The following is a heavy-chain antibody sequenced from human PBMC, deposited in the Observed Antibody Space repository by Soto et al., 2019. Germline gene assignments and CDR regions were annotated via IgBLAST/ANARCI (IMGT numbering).Heavy chain of an antibody. CDR3: ARDNRIAAAGTRTRTDYFDY. CDR1: GFTFSDYY. CDR2: ISSSGSTI. Sequence: PGGSLRLSCAASGFTFSDYYMSWIRQAPGKGLEWVSYISSSGSTIYYADSVKGRFTISRDNSKNTLYLQMNSLRAEDTAVYYCARDNRIAAAGTRTRTDYFDYWGQGTLVTVSS. D-gene: IGHD6-13*01. V-gene: IGHV3-11*04. J-gene: IGHJ4*02.